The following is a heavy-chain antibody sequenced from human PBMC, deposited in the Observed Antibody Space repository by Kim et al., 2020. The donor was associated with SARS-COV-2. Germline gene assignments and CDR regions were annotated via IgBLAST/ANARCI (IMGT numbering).Heavy chain of an antibody. V-gene: IGHV3-21*01. J-gene: IGHJ4*02. CDR3: ARGNIVVVPAAMAV. Sequence: ADSVKGQFTISRDNAKNSLYLQMNSLRAEDTAVYYCARGNIVVVPAAMAVWGQGTLVTVSS. D-gene: IGHD2-2*01.